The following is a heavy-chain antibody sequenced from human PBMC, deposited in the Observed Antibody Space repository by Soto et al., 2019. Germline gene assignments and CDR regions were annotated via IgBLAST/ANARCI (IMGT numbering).Heavy chain of an antibody. V-gene: IGHV3-33*01. CDR2: IWYDGSNK. CDR1: GFTFSSYG. CDR3: ARDLRYYYDSSGYYPPFDYYGMDV. J-gene: IGHJ6*02. D-gene: IGHD3-22*01. Sequence: PGGSLRLSCAASGFTFSSYGMHWVRQAPGKGPEWVAVIWYDGSNKYYADSVKGRFTISRDNSKNTLYLQMNSLRAEDTAVYYCARDLRYYYDSSGYYPPFDYYGMDVWGQGTTVTVSS.